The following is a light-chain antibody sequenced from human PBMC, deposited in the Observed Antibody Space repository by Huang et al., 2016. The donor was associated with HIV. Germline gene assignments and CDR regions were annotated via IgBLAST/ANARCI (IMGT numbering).Light chain of an antibody. CDR2: DAS. Sequence: EIVLTQSPATLSLSPGERATLACRASQSVHSYLAWYQQKPGQAPRLLIHDASNRATGIPARVSGSGSGTDFTLTISNLQSEDFAVYYCEQRSAWPLTFGGGTKVEI. V-gene: IGKV3-11*01. CDR1: QSVHSY. CDR3: EQRSAWPLT. J-gene: IGKJ4*01.